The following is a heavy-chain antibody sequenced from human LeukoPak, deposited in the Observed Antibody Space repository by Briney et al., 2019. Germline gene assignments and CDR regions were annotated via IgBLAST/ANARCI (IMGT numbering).Heavy chain of an antibody. V-gene: IGHV1-8*03. CDR1: GYTFTSYD. Sequence: ASVKVSCKASGYTFTSYDINWVRQATGQGLEWMGRMNPNSGNTGYAQKFQGRVTITRNTSISTAYMELSSLRSEDTAVYYCARGSYNWNYGFDPWGQGTLVTVSS. D-gene: IGHD1-7*01. CDR3: ARGSYNWNYGFDP. CDR2: MNPNSGNT. J-gene: IGHJ5*02.